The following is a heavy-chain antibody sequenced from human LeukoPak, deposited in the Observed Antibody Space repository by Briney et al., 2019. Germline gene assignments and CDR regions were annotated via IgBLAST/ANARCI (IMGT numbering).Heavy chain of an antibody. CDR2: ISSSSSYI. CDR1: GFTFSSYS. CDR3: ARGGVYSSGQNDY. V-gene: IGHV3-21*01. J-gene: IGHJ4*02. D-gene: IGHD6-19*01. Sequence: KTGGSLRLSCAASGFTFSSYSMNWVRQAPGKGLEWVSSISSSSSYIYYADSVKGRFTISRDNAKNSLYLQMNSLRAEDTAVYYCARGGVYSSGQNDYWGQGTLVTVSS.